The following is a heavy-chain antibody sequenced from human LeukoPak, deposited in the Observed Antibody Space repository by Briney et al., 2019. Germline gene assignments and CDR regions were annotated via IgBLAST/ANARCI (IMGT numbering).Heavy chain of an antibody. CDR2: MNPNSGNT. J-gene: IGHJ6*02. CDR1: GYTFTSYD. V-gene: IGHV1-8*01. Sequence: ASVKVSCKASGYTFTSYDINWVRQATGQGLEWMGWMNPNSGNTGYAQKFQGRVTMTRNTSISTAYMELSSLRSEDTAVYYCARGPRITIFGVVIRRDYYYYGMDAWGQGTTVTVSS. CDR3: ARGPRITIFGVVIRRDYYYYGMDA. D-gene: IGHD3-3*01.